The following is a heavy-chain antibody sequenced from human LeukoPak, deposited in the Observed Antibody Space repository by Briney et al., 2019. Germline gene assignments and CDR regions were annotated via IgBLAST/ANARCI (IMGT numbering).Heavy chain of an antibody. Sequence: SETLSLTCTVSGGSISSYYWSWIRQPPGKGLEWIGYIYYSGSTNYNPSLKSRVTISVDTSKNQFSLKLSSVTAADTAVYYCAKDSSGYYFDYWGQGTLVTVSS. CDR2: IYYSGST. CDR1: GGSISSYY. D-gene: IGHD3-22*01. J-gene: IGHJ4*02. V-gene: IGHV4-59*01. CDR3: AKDSSGYYFDY.